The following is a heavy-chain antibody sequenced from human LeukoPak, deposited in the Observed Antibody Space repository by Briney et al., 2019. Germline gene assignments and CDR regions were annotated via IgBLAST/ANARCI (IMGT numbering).Heavy chain of an antibody. D-gene: IGHD2-21*01. Sequence: SQTLSLTCAISGDSVSTNSAAWNWIRQSPSRGLEWLGRTYHRSKWYSDYAVSVKGRISINSDSSKNQFSLQLNSVTPEDTAVYYCTRDKGRINDYWGQGTLVTVSS. V-gene: IGHV6-1*01. CDR1: GDSVSTNSAA. CDR2: TYHRSKWYS. CDR3: TRDKGRINDY. J-gene: IGHJ4*02.